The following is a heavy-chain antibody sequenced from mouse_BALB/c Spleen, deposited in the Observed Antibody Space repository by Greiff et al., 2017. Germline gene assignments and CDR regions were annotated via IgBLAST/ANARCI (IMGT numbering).Heavy chain of an antibody. V-gene: IGHV14-3*02. CDR1: GFNIKDYY. Sequence: VQLQQSGAELVRSGASVKLSCTASGFNIKDYYMHWVKQRPEQGLEWIGWIDPANGNTKYDPKFQGKATIAADTSSNTAYLQLSSLTSEDTAVYYCALWGGYAMDYWGQGTSVTVSS. J-gene: IGHJ4*01. CDR3: ALWGGYAMDY. CDR2: IDPANGNT. D-gene: IGHD1-1*02.